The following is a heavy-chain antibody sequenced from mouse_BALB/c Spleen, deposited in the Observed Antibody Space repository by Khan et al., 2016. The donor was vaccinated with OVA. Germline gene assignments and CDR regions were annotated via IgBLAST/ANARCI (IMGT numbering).Heavy chain of an antibody. CDR2: INSDGGYT. V-gene: IGHV5-6*01. CDR3: ASHLTGSFAY. J-gene: IGHJ3*01. D-gene: IGHD4-1*01. CDR1: GFTFSAYG. Sequence: EVELVESGGDLVKPGGSLRLSCAASGFTFSAYGMAWVRQAPDKRLEWVATINSDGGYTYYPDTVKGRFTISGNNAENTLSLQMSSLKSEDTAIYYCASHLTGSFAYWGQGTLVTVSA.